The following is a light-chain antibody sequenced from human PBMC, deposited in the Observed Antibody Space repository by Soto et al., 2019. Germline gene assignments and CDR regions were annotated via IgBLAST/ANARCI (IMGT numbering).Light chain of an antibody. V-gene: IGKV3-11*01. J-gene: IGKJ4*01. Sequence: EIVLTQSPATLSLSPGERATLSCRASESISSYLAWYQQRPGQAPSLLIYDASNRATGIPARFSGSGSGTDFTRTIGILEPEDFAVYYCQQRSRLPLTFGGGTKVEI. CDR2: DAS. CDR1: ESISSY. CDR3: QQRSRLPLT.